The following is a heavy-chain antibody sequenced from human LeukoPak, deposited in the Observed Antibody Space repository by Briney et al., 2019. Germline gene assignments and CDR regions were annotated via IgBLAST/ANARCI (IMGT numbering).Heavy chain of an antibody. D-gene: IGHD4-11*01. Sequence: SSETLSLTCAVDGGSFSVYYWSWIRQPPGKVLELIGEINRSGSTNYNPSLKSRVTISVDTSKNQFSLKLSSVTAADTAVYYCERGQSLFDYWGQGTLVTVSS. CDR1: GGSFSVYY. J-gene: IGHJ4*02. CDR2: INRSGST. V-gene: IGHV4-34*01. CDR3: ERGQSLFDY.